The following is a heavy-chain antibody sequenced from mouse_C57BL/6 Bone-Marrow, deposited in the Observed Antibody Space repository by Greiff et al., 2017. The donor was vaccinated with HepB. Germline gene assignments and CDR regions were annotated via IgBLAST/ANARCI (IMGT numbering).Heavy chain of an antibody. CDR2: ISDGGSYT. J-gene: IGHJ1*03. CDR3: ARGFYYGSTDWYFDV. Sequence: EVKVVESGGGLVKPGGSLKLSCAASGFTFSSYAMSWVRQTPEKRLEWVATISDGGSYTYYPDNVKGRFTISRDNAKNNLYLQMSHLKSEDTAMYYCARGFYYGSTDWYFDVWGTGTTVTVSS. V-gene: IGHV5-4*03. CDR1: GFTFSSYA. D-gene: IGHD1-1*01.